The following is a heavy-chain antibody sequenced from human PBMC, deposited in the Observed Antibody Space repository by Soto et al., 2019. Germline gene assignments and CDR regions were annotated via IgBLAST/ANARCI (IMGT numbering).Heavy chain of an antibody. Sequence: SETLSLTCTVSGGSITSSSYYWTWIRQPPGKGLEWIGEISQSGNTNYHPSLKSRVTISVDTSKNQFSLNLSSVTAADTADYYCARGHLPGGNSFYFDYWGQGSRVT. D-gene: IGHD4-4*01. CDR3: ARGHLPGGNSFYFDY. CDR2: ISQSGNT. CDR1: GGSITSSSYY. J-gene: IGHJ4*02. V-gene: IGHV4-39*07.